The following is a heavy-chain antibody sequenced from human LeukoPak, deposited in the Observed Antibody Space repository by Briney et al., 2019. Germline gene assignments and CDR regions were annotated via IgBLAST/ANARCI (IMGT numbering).Heavy chain of an antibody. CDR3: ARGLYCSSTSCRAGGMDV. J-gene: IGHJ6*02. D-gene: IGHD2-2*01. Sequence: GGSLRLSCAASGFTFSSYDMHWVRQAPGKGLEWVSAICTAGDPYYPGSFKARFTISRENAKNSLYLQMNSLRAGDTAVYYCARGLYCSSTSCRAGGMDVWGQGTTVTVSS. CDR1: GFTFSSYD. V-gene: IGHV3-13*05. CDR2: ICTAGDP.